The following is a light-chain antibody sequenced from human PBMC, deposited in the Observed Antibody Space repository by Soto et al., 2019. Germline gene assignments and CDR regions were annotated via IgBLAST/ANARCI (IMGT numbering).Light chain of an antibody. V-gene: IGLV2-14*01. CDR2: DVS. J-gene: IGLJ1*01. Sequence: QSALTQPASVSGSPGQSITISCTGTSSVVGGYNYVSRYQQHPGKAPKLMIYDVSNRPSGVSDRFSGSKSGNTASLTISGLQAEDEADYYCTSYTSSSTRVFGTGTKVTVL. CDR1: SSVVGGYNY. CDR3: TSYTSSSTRV.